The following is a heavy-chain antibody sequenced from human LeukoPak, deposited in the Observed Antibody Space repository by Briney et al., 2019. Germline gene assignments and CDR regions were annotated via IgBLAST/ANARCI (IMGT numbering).Heavy chain of an antibody. CDR2: ISAYNGNT. D-gene: IGHD3-22*01. J-gene: IGHJ4*02. V-gene: IGHV1-18*01. CDR3: ARDRYYYDSSGSERADY. CDR1: GGTFSSYA. Sequence: ASVKVSCKASGGTFSSYAISWVRQAPGQGLEWMGWISAYNGNTNYAQKLQGRVTMTTDTSTSTAYMELRSLRSDDTAVYYCARDRYYYDSSGSERADYWGQGTLVTVSS.